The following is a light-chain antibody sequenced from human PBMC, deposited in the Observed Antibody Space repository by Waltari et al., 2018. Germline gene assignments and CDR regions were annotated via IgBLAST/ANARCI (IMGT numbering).Light chain of an antibody. Sequence: QSAPTQPPSVSGSPGQSVTISCTGPSSDVGAYNYVSWYQQHPGKAPKLMIYGVSNRPSGVSDRFSGSKSGNTASLTISGLQAEDEADYYCCSYTTSSTWVFGGGTRLTVL. V-gene: IGLV2-14*01. CDR1: SSDVGAYNY. J-gene: IGLJ2*01. CDR3: CSYTTSSTWV. CDR2: GVS.